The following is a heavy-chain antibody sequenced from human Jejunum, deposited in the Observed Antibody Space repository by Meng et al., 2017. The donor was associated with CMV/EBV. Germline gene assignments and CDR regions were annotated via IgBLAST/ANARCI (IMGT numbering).Heavy chain of an antibody. CDR2: ISGSGGST. V-gene: IGHV3-23*01. CDR1: A. Sequence: AMRWVGETAGKGGEWFSGISGSGGSTYYADAMEGQYTIARDTSKNALYLQMSSLRADDTAVYYCAKAPSPYCSNAVCYSFDYWGQGTLVTVSS. J-gene: IGHJ4*02. CDR3: AKAPSPYCSNAVCYSFDY. D-gene: IGHD2-8*01.